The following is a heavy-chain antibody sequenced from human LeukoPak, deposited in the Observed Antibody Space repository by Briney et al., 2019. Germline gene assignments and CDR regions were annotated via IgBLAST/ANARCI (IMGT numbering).Heavy chain of an antibody. J-gene: IGHJ4*02. D-gene: IGHD3-10*01. CDR3: ARGFYGSGPN. V-gene: IGHV3-49*04. CDR2: IRSKAYGGTT. Sequence: PGGSLRLSCTASGFTFGDYAMSWVRQAPGKGLEWVGFIRSKAYGGTTEYAASVKGRFTISRDDSKSIAYLQMNSLKTEDTAVYYCARGFYGSGPNWGQGTLVTVSS. CDR1: GFTFGDYA.